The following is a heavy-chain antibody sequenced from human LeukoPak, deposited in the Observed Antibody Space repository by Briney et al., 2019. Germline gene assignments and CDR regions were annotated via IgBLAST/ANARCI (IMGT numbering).Heavy chain of an antibody. CDR2: ISWSSGSI. D-gene: IGHD3-22*01. CDR1: GFTFDDYA. V-gene: IGHV3-9*01. CDR3: AKGRERYYDSSGYLQHDAFDI. J-gene: IGHJ3*02. Sequence: PGGSLRLSCAASGFTFDDYAMHWVRQAPGKGLEWASGISWSSGSIGYADSVKGRFTISRDNAKNSLYLQMNSLRAEDTALYYCAKGRERYYDSSGYLQHDAFDIWGQGTMVTVSS.